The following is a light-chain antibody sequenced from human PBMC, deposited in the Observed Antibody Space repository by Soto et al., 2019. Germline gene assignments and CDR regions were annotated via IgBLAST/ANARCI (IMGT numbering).Light chain of an antibody. CDR2: DAS. J-gene: IGKJ1*01. CDR3: QQYNIYWT. V-gene: IGKV1-5*01. CDR1: QSINTY. Sequence: DIQMTQSPPSLSASVGDRVTITCRASQSINTYLNWYQQKPGKAPKLLIYDASSLETGVPSRFSGNGSGTEFTLTISSLQSDDFAIYYCQQYNIYWTFGQGTKVEI.